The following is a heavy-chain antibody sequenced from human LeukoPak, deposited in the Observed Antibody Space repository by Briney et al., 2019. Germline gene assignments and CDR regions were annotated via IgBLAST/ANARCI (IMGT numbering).Heavy chain of an antibody. CDR1: GFSFSNYG. D-gene: IGHD2-15*01. J-gene: IGHJ4*02. CDR3: AKKGCSGDSCVNYFDY. Sequence: GGSLRLSCVASGFSFSNYGMIWVRQAPGKGLECVSRISVSGGGPHYADSVEGRFTISRDNSKNTLYLQMNSLRAEDTAVYYCAKKGCSGDSCVNYFDYWGQGTLVTVSS. V-gene: IGHV3-23*01. CDR2: ISVSGGGP.